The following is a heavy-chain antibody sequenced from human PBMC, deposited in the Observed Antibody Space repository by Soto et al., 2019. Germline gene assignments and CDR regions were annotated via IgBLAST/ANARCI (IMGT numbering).Heavy chain of an antibody. Sequence: QPGGSLRLSCAASGFTFSSYGMHWVRQAPGKGLEWVAVIWYDGSNKYYADSVKGRFTISRDNSKNTLYLQMNSLRAEDTAVYYCARDPTALNNRGRYFDWLNLHDAFDIWGQGTMVTVSS. J-gene: IGHJ3*02. V-gene: IGHV3-33*01. CDR3: ARDPTALNNRGRYFDWLNLHDAFDI. D-gene: IGHD3-9*01. CDR2: IWYDGSNK. CDR1: GFTFSSYG.